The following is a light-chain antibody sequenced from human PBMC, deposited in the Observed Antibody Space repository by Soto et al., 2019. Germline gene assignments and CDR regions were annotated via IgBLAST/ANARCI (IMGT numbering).Light chain of an antibody. CDR2: AAS. CDR3: QQSYSTPPG. CDR1: QSISSY. V-gene: IGKV1-39*01. J-gene: IGKJ4*01. Sequence: DIQMTQSPSSLSASVGDRVTITCRASQSISSYLNWYQQKPGKAPKLLIYAASSLQSVVPSRFSGSGSGTDFTLTISSLQPEDFATYYCQQSYSTPPGFGGGTNVEIK.